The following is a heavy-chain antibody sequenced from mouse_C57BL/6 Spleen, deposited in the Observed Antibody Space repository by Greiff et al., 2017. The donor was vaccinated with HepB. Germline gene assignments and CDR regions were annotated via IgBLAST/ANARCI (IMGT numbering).Heavy chain of an antibody. Sequence: EVKVVESEGGLVQPGSSMKLSCTASGFTFSDYYMAWVRQVPEKGLEWVANINYDGSSTYYLDSLKSRFIISRDNAKNILYLQMSSLKSEDTATYYCARLYDGYYVGYFDVWGTGTTVTVSS. CDR2: INYDGSST. D-gene: IGHD2-3*01. CDR1: GFTFSDYY. V-gene: IGHV5-16*01. J-gene: IGHJ1*03. CDR3: ARLYDGYYVGYFDV.